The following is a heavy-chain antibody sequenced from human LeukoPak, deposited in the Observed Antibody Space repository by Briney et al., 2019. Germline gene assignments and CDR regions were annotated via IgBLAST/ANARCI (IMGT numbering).Heavy chain of an antibody. D-gene: IGHD6-19*01. J-gene: IGHJ6*02. CDR3: ARDHQWLVAGIYYYYGMDV. Sequence: GGPLSPSFEASGSTFSSFGLNWVPQPPGKGLGWASSIRSSSSYIYYADSVKGRFTISRDNAKNSLYLQMNSLRAEDTAVYYCARDHQWLVAGIYYYYGMDVWGQGTTVTVSS. V-gene: IGHV3-21*01. CDR1: GSTFSSFG. CDR2: IRSSSSYI.